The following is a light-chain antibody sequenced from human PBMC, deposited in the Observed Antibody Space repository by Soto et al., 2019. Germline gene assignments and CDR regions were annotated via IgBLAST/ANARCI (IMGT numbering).Light chain of an antibody. V-gene: IGKV1-5*03. Sequence: DIQMTQSPSTLSASVGDRVTITCRASQSISSWLAWYQQKPGKAPKLLLYKESSLESGVPSRFSGSGSGTEFTLTISSLQPDDVATYYCQQYNIYPWTFGQGTKVEIK. CDR1: QSISSW. CDR3: QQYNIYPWT. J-gene: IGKJ1*01. CDR2: KES.